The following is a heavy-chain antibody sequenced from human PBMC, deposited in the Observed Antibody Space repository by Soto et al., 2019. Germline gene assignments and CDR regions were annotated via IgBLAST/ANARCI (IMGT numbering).Heavy chain of an antibody. Sequence: QVQLVQSGAEVKKPGSSVKVSCKAAGGTVSSYAISWVRQAPGQGLEWMGGIIPIFGTANYAQKFQGRVTITADESTSTAYMELSILRSEDTAVYYCARERMSAYYYGSGSETGADYWGQGTLVTVSS. CDR1: GGTVSSYA. CDR3: ARERMSAYYYGSGSETGADY. D-gene: IGHD3-10*01. J-gene: IGHJ4*02. CDR2: IIPIFGTA. V-gene: IGHV1-69*01.